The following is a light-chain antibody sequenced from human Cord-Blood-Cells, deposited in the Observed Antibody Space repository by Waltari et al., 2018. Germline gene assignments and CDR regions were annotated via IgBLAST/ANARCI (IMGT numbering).Light chain of an antibody. CDR2: KDS. CDR3: QSADSSGTYVV. J-gene: IGLJ2*01. Sequence: SYELTQPPSVSVSPGQTARITCSGDALPKQYAYWYRQKPGQAPVLGVYKDSERPSGIPERFSGSSSGTTVTLTISGVQAEDEADYYCQSADSSGTYVVFGGGTKLTVL. V-gene: IGLV3-25*03. CDR1: ALPKQY.